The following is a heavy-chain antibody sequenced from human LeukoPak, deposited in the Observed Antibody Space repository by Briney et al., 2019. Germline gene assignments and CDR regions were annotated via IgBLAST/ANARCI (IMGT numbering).Heavy chain of an antibody. CDR2: ICTSGST. CDR3: ARDVYYYGSGSYYNVFDP. CDR1: GGSISSGSYY. Sequence: SETLSLTCTVSGGSISSGSYYWSWIRQPAGKGLEWIGSICTSGSTNYNPSLKSRVTISVDTSKNQFSLKLSSVTAADTAVYYCARDVYYYGSGSYYNVFDPWGQGTLVTVSS. J-gene: IGHJ5*02. D-gene: IGHD3-10*01. V-gene: IGHV4-61*02.